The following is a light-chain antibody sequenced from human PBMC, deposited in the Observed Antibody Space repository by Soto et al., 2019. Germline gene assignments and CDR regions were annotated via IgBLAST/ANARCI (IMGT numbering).Light chain of an antibody. CDR3: HQRNNGLT. CDR2: DAS. V-gene: IGKV3-11*01. J-gene: IGKJ4*01. CDR1: QSVNSY. Sequence: EMVLTQSPATLSLSPGERATLSCRASQSVNSYLAWYQQKPGQAPRLLIYDASNRATGIPARFSGSGSGTDFTLTISSLEPEDFAVYYCHQRNNGLTFGGGTKVEIK.